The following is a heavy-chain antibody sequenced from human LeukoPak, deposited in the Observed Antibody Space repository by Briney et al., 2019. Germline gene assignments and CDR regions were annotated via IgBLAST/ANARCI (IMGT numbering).Heavy chain of an antibody. D-gene: IGHD1-20*01. Sequence: GGSLRLSCTASVFAFSNYEMTWVRQAPGKGLEWVSNIGGSGANTYYADSVKGRFTISRDNSKNTLYLQMNSLRVEDTAVYYCARESRGIPGTTAFDYWGQGTLVTVSS. J-gene: IGHJ4*02. CDR3: ARESRGIPGTTAFDY. CDR1: VFAFSNYE. CDR2: IGGSGANT. V-gene: IGHV3-23*01.